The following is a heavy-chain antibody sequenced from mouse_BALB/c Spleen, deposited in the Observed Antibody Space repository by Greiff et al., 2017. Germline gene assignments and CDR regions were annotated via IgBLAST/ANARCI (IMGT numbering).Heavy chain of an antibody. Sequence: VQLQQSGAELVRSGASVKLSCTASGFNIKDYYMHWVKQRPEQGLEWIGWIDPENGDTEYAPKFQGKATMTADTSSNTAYLQLSSLTSEDTAVYYCNALLPKVDYGGQGTTLTVSS. CDR2: IDPENGDT. V-gene: IGHV14-4*02. CDR3: NALLPKVDY. J-gene: IGHJ2*01. CDR1: GFNIKDYY. D-gene: IGHD5-5*01.